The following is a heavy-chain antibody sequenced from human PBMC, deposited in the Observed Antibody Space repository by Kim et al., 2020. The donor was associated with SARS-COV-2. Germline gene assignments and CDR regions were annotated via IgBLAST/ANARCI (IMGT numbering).Heavy chain of an antibody. D-gene: IGHD3-10*01. J-gene: IGHJ6*02. CDR2: ISAYNGNT. V-gene: IGHV1-18*01. CDR1: GYTFTSYG. Sequence: ASVKVSCKASGYTFTSYGISWVRQAPGQGLEWMGWISAYNGNTNYAQKLQGRVTMTTDTSTSTAYIELRSLRSDDTAVYYCAREGSSGSYYYYYYGMDVWGQGTTGTVSS. CDR3: AREGSSGSYYYYYYGMDV.